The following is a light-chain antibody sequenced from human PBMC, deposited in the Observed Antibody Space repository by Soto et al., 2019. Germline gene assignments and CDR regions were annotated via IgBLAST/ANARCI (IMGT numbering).Light chain of an antibody. CDR1: QSISSW. CDR2: DAS. CDR3: QQYDNLPPTWT. V-gene: IGKV1-33*01. J-gene: IGKJ5*01. Sequence: DIQMTQSPSTLSASVVDRVTITGRASQSISSWLAWYQQKPGKAPKLLIYDASNLETGVPSRFSGSGSGTDFTFTIGSLQPEDIATYYCQQYDNLPPTWTFGQGTRLEIK.